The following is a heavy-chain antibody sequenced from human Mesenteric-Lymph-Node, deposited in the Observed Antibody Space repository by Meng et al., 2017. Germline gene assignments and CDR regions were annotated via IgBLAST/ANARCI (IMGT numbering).Heavy chain of an antibody. D-gene: IGHD5-18*01. J-gene: IGHJ3*02. Sequence: GGSLRLSCAGSGFTFTYYWMTWVRQAPGKGLEWVANINQDGSEKYYVDSVKGRFTISRDNAKNSLYLQMNSLRAEDTAVYYCAREDTAMVLGAFDIWGQGTMVTVSS. CDR1: GFTFTYYW. CDR3: AREDTAMVLGAFDI. V-gene: IGHV3-7*01. CDR2: INQDGSEK.